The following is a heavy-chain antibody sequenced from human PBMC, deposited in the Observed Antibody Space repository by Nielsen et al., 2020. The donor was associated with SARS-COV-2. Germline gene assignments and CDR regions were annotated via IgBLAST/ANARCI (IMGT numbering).Heavy chain of an antibody. CDR1: IFSFSNAW. V-gene: IGHV3-15*01. Sequence: GGSLRLSCAASIFSFSNAWLSWVRQSPGKGLEWVGRIKSKTDGGTADYAAPVKGRFTISRDDSKNTLYLQMNSLKTEDTAVYYCTTDQSSGWSRLGYWGQGTLVTVSS. CDR2: IKSKTDGGTA. CDR3: TTDQSSGWSRLGY. D-gene: IGHD3-16*01. J-gene: IGHJ4*02.